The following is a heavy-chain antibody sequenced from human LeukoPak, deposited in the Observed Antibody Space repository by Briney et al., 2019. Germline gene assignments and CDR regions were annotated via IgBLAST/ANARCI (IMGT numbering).Heavy chain of an antibody. J-gene: IGHJ4*02. V-gene: IGHV3-21*01. D-gene: IGHD5-12*01. CDR2: ISSSSSYI. CDR3: ARVESPYSGYAN. CDR1: GFTFSSYS. Sequence: PGGSLRLSCAASGFTFSSYSMNWVRQAPGKGLEWVSSISSSSSYIYYADSVKGRFTISRDNAKNSLYLQMNSLRAEDTAVYYCARVESPYSGYANWGQGTLVTVSS.